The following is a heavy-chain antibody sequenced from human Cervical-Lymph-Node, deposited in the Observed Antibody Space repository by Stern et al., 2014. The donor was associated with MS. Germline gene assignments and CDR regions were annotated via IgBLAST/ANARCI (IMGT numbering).Heavy chain of an antibody. D-gene: IGHD2-21*01. J-gene: IGHJ4*02. CDR3: ARGDSEAPIYYFDY. CDR2: ITPLFDAT. Sequence: QLVQSGAEVKKPGSSVKGSCQTSGGTFNTFAIGWVRQAPGQGLEWMGGITPLFDATNYAQKFQGRLTITADESTRTVYMELSSLRFDDTAMYYCARGDSEAPIYYFDYWGQGTLVTVSS. CDR1: GGTFNTFA. V-gene: IGHV1-69*01.